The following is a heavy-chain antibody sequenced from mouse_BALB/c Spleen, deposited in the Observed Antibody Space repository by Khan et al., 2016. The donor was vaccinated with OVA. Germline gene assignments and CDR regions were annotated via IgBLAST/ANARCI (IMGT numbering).Heavy chain of an antibody. CDR2: INTYTGEP. Sequence: QIQLVQSGPELKKPGETVKISCKASGYTFTNYGMNWVKQAPGKGLKWMGWINTYTGEPTYADDFKGRFAFSLETSARPAYLQINNLKNDDTATYYCASGGYWYFDVWGAGTTVTVSS. CDR1: GYTFTNYG. J-gene: IGHJ1*01. D-gene: IGHD1-1*02. CDR3: ASGGYWYFDV. V-gene: IGHV9-3-1*01.